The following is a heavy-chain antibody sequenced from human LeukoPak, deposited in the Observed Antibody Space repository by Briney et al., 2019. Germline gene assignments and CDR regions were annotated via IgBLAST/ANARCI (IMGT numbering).Heavy chain of an antibody. J-gene: IGHJ4*02. D-gene: IGHD6-13*01. V-gene: IGHV3-21*01. Sequence: GGSLRLSCAASGFTFSNYVINWVRQAPGKGLEWVSSISSGSTYIYYADSVKGRFTISRDNAKNSLYLQMNSLRAEDTAVYYCARDIIAAAGIVDYWGQGTLVTVSS. CDR1: GFTFSNYV. CDR2: ISSGSTYI. CDR3: ARDIIAAAGIVDY.